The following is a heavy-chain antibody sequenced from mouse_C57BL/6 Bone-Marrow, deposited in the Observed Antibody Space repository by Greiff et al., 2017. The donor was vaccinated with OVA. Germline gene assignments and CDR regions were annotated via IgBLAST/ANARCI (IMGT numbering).Heavy chain of an antibody. J-gene: IGHJ2*02. V-gene: IGHV1-59*01. CDR1: GYTFTNYW. D-gene: IGHD1-1*01. CDR3: AHYGSRLYLHY. Sequence: VQLQQPGAELVRPGPSVKLSCKASGYTFTNYWMHWVKQRPGQGLEWIGVIAPSDSYINYNQKFKGRATLTVDTSSSTAYMHLSSLTSEDSAVYYCAHYGSRLYLHYWGQGTSLTVSS. CDR2: IAPSDSYI.